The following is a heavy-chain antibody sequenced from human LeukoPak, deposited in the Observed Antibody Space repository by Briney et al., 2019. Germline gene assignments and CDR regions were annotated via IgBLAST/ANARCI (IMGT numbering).Heavy chain of an antibody. CDR2: INHSGST. CDR1: GFTFSTHT. D-gene: IGHD3-9*01. CDR3: ARGRRYFDRTRANWFDP. V-gene: IGHV4-34*01. J-gene: IGHJ5*01. Sequence: GSLRLSCAASGFTFSTHTMNWVRQPPGKGLEWIGEINHSGSTNYNPSLKSRVTISVDTSKNQFSLKLSSVTAADTAVYYCARGRRYFDRTRANWFDPWGQGTLVTVSS.